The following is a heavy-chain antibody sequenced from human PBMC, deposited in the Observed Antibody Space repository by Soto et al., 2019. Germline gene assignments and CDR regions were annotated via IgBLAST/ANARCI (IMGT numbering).Heavy chain of an antibody. V-gene: IGHV1-24*01. Sequence: ASVKVSCKVSGYTLTELSMHWVRQAPGKGLEWMGGFDPEDGETIYAQKFQGRVTMTEDTSTDTAYMELSSLRSEDTAVYYCATAGGYDILTGYLFDYWGQGTLVTVS. D-gene: IGHD3-9*01. J-gene: IGHJ4*02. CDR2: FDPEDGET. CDR3: ATAGGYDILTGYLFDY. CDR1: GYTLTELS.